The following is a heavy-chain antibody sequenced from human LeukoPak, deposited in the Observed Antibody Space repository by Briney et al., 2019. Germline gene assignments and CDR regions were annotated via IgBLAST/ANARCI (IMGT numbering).Heavy chain of an antibody. CDR3: PSGYSESYFFVC. D-gene: IGHD1-26*01. Sequence: GGSLSPSYVASALIFNSYQVSLLRQAPGKGLEWVSYISSSGSTIYYADSVKGRFTISRDNAKNSLYLQMNSLRAEDTAVYYCPSGYSESYFFVCRGQGALVTVSS. V-gene: IGHV3-48*03. CDR1: ALIFNSYQ. J-gene: IGHJ4*02. CDR2: ISSSGSTI.